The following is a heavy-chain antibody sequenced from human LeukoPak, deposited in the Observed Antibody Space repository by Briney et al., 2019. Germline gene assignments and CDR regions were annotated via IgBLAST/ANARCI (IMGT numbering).Heavy chain of an antibody. V-gene: IGHV5-51*01. J-gene: IGHJ4*02. CDR2: IYPGDSDT. CDR1: GYSFANYW. CDR3: ATKLHGDYFDY. D-gene: IGHD4-17*01. Sequence: GESLKISCKGSGYSFANYWIGWVRQMPGKGLEWMGFIYPGDSDTRYSPSFQGQVTLSADKSINTAYLQWSSLRASDTAMYFCATKLHGDYFDYWGQGSLVTVPS.